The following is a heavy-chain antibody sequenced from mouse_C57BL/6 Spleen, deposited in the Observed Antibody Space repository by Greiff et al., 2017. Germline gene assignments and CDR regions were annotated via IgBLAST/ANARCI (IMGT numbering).Heavy chain of an antibody. J-gene: IGHJ3*01. D-gene: IGHD2-4*01. V-gene: IGHV5-17*01. Sequence: EVQRVESGGGLVKPGGSLKLSCAASGFTFSDYGMHWVRQAPEKGLEWVAYISSGSSTIYYADTVKGRFTISRDNAKNTLFLQMTSLRSEDTAMYYCAKRDDYDVFAYWGQGTLVTVSA. CDR2: ISSGSSTI. CDR3: AKRDDYDVFAY. CDR1: GFTFSDYG.